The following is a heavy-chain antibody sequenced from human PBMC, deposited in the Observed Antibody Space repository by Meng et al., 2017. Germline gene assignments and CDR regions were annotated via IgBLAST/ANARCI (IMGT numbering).Heavy chain of an antibody. V-gene: IGHV1-69*06. CDR3: HSGWYQAGDDY. Sequence: QVQLVQPGAEWKKPGSSVNVSCKASGGTFSSYAISWVRQAPGQGLGWMGGIIPIFGTANYAQKFQGRVTITADKSTSTAYMELSSLRSEDTAVYYCHSGWYQAGDDYWGQGTLVTVSS. D-gene: IGHD6-19*01. CDR1: GGTFSSYA. J-gene: IGHJ4*02. CDR2: IIPIFGTA.